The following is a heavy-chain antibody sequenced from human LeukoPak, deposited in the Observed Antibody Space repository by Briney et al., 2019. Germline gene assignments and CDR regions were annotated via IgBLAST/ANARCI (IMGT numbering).Heavy chain of an antibody. CDR1: GYTFTSYD. J-gene: IGHJ4*02. CDR3: ARAPSWPVVAAPSYSFDY. D-gene: IGHD2-15*01. CDR2: MNPNSGNT. V-gene: IGHV1-8*03. Sequence: ASVKVSCKASGYTFTSYDINWVRQATGQGLEWMGWMNPNSGNTGYAQKFQGRVTITRNTSISTAYMEPSSLRSEDTAVYYCARAPSWPVVAAPSYSFDYWGQGSLVTVSS.